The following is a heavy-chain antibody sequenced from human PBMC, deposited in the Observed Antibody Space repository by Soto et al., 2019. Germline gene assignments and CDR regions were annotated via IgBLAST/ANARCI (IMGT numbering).Heavy chain of an antibody. Sequence: PGGSLRLSCAASGFTFSSYSMNWVRQAPGKGLEWVSYISSSSSTIYYADSVKGRFTISRDNAKNSLYLQMNSLRDEETAVYYCARYRYYDILTGYYNDGVFDYWGQGTLVTVSS. V-gene: IGHV3-48*02. D-gene: IGHD3-9*01. CDR1: GFTFSSYS. J-gene: IGHJ4*02. CDR3: ARYRYYDILTGYYNDGVFDY. CDR2: ISSSSSTI.